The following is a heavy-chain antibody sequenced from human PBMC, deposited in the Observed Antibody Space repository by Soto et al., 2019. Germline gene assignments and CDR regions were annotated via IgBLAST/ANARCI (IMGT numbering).Heavy chain of an antibody. Sequence: LRLSCAASGFTFSSYWMHWVRQAPGKGLVWVSRINSDGSSTSYADSVKGRFTISRDNAKDTLYLQMNSLRAEDTAVYYCAREPATHYYHGMDVWGQGTTVTVSS. J-gene: IGHJ6*02. V-gene: IGHV3-74*01. CDR1: GFTFSSYW. CDR2: INSDGSST. CDR3: AREPATHYYHGMDV. D-gene: IGHD2-2*01.